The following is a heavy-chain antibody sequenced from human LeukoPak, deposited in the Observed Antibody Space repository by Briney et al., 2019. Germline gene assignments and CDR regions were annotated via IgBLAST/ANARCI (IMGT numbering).Heavy chain of an antibody. D-gene: IGHD6-6*01. Sequence: SETLSLTCTVSGGSITNYYWSWIRQPPGKGLEWIGFSYYNGNTNYNPSLKSRVTISVDMSKNQFSLSLRSVTAADTAVYYCAREWGFEQLDAFDIWGQGTMVTVSS. CDR2: SYYNGNT. V-gene: IGHV4-59*01. J-gene: IGHJ3*02. CDR1: GGSITNYY. CDR3: AREWGFEQLDAFDI.